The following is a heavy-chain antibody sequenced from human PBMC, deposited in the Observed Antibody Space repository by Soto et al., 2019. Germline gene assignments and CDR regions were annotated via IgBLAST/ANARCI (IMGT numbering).Heavy chain of an antibody. CDR2: INHSGST. V-gene: IGHV4-34*01. CDR1: GGSFSGYY. Sequence: SETLSLTCAVYGGSFSGYYWSWIRQPPGKGLEWIGEINHSGSTNYNPSLKSRVTISVDTSKNQFSLKLSSVTAADTAVYYCARVRLIGMIVAYYYYGMDVWGQGTTVTVSS. J-gene: IGHJ6*02. CDR3: ARVRLIGMIVAYYYYGMDV. D-gene: IGHD3-22*01.